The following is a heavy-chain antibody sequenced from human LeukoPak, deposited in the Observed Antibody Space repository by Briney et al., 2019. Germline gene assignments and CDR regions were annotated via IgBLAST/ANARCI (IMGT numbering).Heavy chain of an antibody. V-gene: IGHV3-23*01. CDR2: ISGSGPGT. D-gene: IGHD6-13*01. Sequence: GGSLRLSCAASGFTFSNYAMSWVRQAPGKGLEWASTISGSGPGTYYADSVKGRFTISRDNSKNTLYLQMSSLRAEDTAVYYCALRGSSYYQFVYWGQGTLVTVSS. CDR3: ALRGSSYYQFVY. J-gene: IGHJ4*02. CDR1: GFTFSNYA.